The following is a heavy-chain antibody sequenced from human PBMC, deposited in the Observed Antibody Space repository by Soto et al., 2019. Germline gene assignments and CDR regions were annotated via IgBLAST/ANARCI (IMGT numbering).Heavy chain of an antibody. V-gene: IGHV3-30-3*01. J-gene: IGHJ4*02. CDR2: ISYDGSNK. D-gene: IGHD1-26*01. CDR1: GFTFSSYA. CDR3: ASDVWELIDY. Sequence: QVQLVESGGGVVQPGRSLRLSCAASGFTFSSYAMHWVRQAPGKGLEWVAVISYDGSNKYYADSVKGRFTISRDNSKNTLYLQMNSLRAEDTAVYYWASDVWELIDYWGQGTLVTVSS.